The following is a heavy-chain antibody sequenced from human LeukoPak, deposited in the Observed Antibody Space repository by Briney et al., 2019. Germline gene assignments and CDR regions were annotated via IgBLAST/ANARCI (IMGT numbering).Heavy chain of an antibody. CDR1: GFTFSGYA. V-gene: IGHV3-7*01. CDR3: VRAPATNEWRCMDY. CDR2: IKQDGSEK. J-gene: IGHJ4*02. Sequence: GGSLRLSCAASGFTFSGYAMSWVRQAPGKGLEWVANIKQDGSEKRYVDPVKGRFTISRDNAENSLYLQMNSLRAEDTGVYYCVRAPATNEWRCMDYWGRGTLVTVSS. D-gene: IGHD2-8*02.